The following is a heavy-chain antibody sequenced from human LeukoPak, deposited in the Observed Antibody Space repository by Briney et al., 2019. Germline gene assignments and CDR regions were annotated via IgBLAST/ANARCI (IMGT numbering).Heavy chain of an antibody. J-gene: IGHJ4*02. CDR1: GGSISSGGYS. CDR3: ARGATKAPGNYYDSSGYYLDY. D-gene: IGHD3-22*01. Sequence: KPSQTLSLTCAVSGGSISSGGYSWSWIRQPPGKGLEWIGYIYHSGSTYYNPSLKSRVTISVDRSKNQFSLKLSSVTAADTAVYYCARGATKAPGNYYDSSGYYLDYWGQGTLVTVSS. V-gene: IGHV4-30-2*01. CDR2: IYHSGST.